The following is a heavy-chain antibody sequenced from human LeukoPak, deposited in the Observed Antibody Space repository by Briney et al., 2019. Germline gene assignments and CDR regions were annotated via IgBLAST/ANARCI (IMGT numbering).Heavy chain of an antibody. CDR3: WFGESNFDY. J-gene: IGHJ4*02. CDR2: ISYDGSNK. D-gene: IGHD3-10*01. Sequence: PGGSLRLSCAASGFTFSSYAMSWVRQAPGKGLEWVAVISYDGSNKYYADSVKGRFTISRDNSKNTLYLQMNGLRAEDTAVYYSWFGESNFDYWGQGTLVTVSS. CDR1: GFTFSSYA. V-gene: IGHV3-30-3*01.